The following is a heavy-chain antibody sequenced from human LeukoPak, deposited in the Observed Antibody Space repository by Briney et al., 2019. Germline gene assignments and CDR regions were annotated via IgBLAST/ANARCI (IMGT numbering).Heavy chain of an antibody. CDR1: GFTVNSYY. V-gene: IGHV3-74*01. Sequence: GGSLRLSCVVSGFTVNSYYMSWVRQAPGKGLVWVSQINSDGSTTIYADSVEGRFTISRDNAKNTVYLQMNRLGAEDTAVYYCARSLLDWGHGTLVTVSS. CDR3: ARSLLD. J-gene: IGHJ4*01. CDR2: INSDGSTT. D-gene: IGHD2-21*01.